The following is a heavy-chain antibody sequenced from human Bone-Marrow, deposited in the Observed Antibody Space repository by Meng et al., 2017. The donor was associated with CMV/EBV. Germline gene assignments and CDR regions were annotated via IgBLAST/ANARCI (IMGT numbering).Heavy chain of an antibody. CDR2: IKHSGDT. Sequence: PFCAVYGGSFSGYYGSWIRQPAGEGLVGIGEIKHSGDTNYNPSLKSRVTISLDMSKNQFALNLKSVTAADTAVYFCARDEEGILGHWGQGTLVTVSS. CDR3: ARDEEGILGH. V-gene: IGHV4-34*01. CDR1: GGSFSGYY. D-gene: IGHD3-16*01. J-gene: IGHJ4*02.